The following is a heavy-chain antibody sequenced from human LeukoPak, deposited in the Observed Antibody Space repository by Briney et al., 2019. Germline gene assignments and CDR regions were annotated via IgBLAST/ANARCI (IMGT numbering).Heavy chain of an antibody. D-gene: IGHD5-18*01. CDR3: TTRYTHGYWYFDL. V-gene: IGHV3-15*01. J-gene: IGHJ2*01. Sequence: GGSLRLSCAASGLTFSNAWMSWVRQAPGKGLEWVGRIKGKTDGGTTDYAAPVKGRFTISRDDSKNTLYLQMNSLKTEDTAVYYCTTRYTHGYWYFDLWGRGTLVTVSS. CDR1: GLTFSNAW. CDR2: IKGKTDGGTT.